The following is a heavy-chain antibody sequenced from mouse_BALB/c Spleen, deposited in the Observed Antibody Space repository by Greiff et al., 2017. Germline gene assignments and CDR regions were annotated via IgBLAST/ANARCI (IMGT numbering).Heavy chain of an antibody. D-gene: IGHD1-1*02. CDR1: GYTFTDYA. V-gene: IGHV1S137*01. CDR2: ISTYYGDA. Sequence: QVQLKESGAELVRPGVSVKISCKGSGYTFTDYAMHWVKQSHAKSLEWIGVISTYYGDASYNQKFKGKATMTVDKSSSTAYMELARLTSEDSAIYYCARGWGDYAMDYWGQGTSVTVSS. J-gene: IGHJ4*01. CDR3: ARGWGDYAMDY.